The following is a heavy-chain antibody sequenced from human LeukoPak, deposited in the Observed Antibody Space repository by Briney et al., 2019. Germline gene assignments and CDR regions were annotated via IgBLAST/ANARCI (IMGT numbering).Heavy chain of an antibody. CDR1: GYTFTGYY. Sequence: ASVKVSCKASGYTFTGYYMHWVRQAPGQGLEWMGWINPNSGGTNYAQKLQGRVTMTTDTSTSTAYMELRSLRSDDTAVYYCARVEYYYGSGSHYKGYFQHWGQGTLVTVSS. CDR2: INPNSGGT. D-gene: IGHD3-10*01. J-gene: IGHJ1*01. CDR3: ARVEYYYGSGSHYKGYFQH. V-gene: IGHV1-2*02.